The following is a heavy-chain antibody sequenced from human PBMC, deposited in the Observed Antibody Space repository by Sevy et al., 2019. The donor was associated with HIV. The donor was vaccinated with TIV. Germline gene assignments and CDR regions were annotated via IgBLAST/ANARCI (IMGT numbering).Heavy chain of an antibody. CDR3: ARESYFYDTTTFPENDY. D-gene: IGHD3-22*01. CDR1: GFTFSSFC. V-gene: IGHV3-48*01. CDR2: ISHSTNTR. J-gene: IGHJ4*02. Sequence: GGSLRLSCAASGFTFSSFCMNWVRQAPGKGLEWISYISHSTNTRLYAASVTGRFSISRDNARNSLYLQMNSLRAEDTAVYYCARESYFYDTTTFPENDYWGRGTLVTVSS.